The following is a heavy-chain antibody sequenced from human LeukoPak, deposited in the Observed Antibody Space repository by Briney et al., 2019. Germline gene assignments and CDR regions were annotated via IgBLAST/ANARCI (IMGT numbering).Heavy chain of an antibody. Sequence: SETLSLTCTASGGSISSYYWSWIRQPPGKGLEWIGYIYYSGSTNYNPSLKSRVTISVDTSKNQFSLKLSSVTAADTAVYYCARGGSELYCSSTSCYDYWGQGTLVTVSS. J-gene: IGHJ4*02. CDR3: ARGGSELYCSSTSCYDY. V-gene: IGHV4-59*12. CDR2: IYYSGST. CDR1: GGSISSYY. D-gene: IGHD2-2*01.